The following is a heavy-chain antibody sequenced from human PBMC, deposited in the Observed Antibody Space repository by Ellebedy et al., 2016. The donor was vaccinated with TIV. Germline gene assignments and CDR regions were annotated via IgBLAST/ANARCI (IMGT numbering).Heavy chain of an antibody. CDR2: IYLSGST. J-gene: IGHJ4*02. Sequence: SETLSLTCAVSGGSISSSYWCSWVRQPPGKGLEWIGEIYLSGSTNYNPSLKSRAIISVDKSKKQFSLKLSSVTAADTAVYYCARAMWSYYFDYWGQGTLVTVSS. D-gene: IGHD2-21*01. CDR1: GGSISSSYW. V-gene: IGHV4-4*02. CDR3: ARAMWSYYFDY.